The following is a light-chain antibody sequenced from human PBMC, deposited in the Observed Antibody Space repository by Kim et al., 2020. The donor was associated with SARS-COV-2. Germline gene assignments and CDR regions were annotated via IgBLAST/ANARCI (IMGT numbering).Light chain of an antibody. Sequence: VGQTVRITCQGDSLRSSYATWYQQRPGQAPILVIYGRNKRPSGIPDRFSASTSGNTASLTITGAQAEDEADYYCNSRDSSGNHVIFGGGTQLTVL. J-gene: IGLJ2*01. CDR1: SLRSSY. CDR3: NSRDSSGNHVI. V-gene: IGLV3-19*01. CDR2: GRN.